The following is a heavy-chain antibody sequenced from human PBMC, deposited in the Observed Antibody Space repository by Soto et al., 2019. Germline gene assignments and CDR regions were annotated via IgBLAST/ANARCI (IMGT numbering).Heavy chain of an antibody. Sequence: QVQLVQSGADVKKPGSSVKVSCKASGGTFSSYAISWVRQAPGQGLEWMGGIIPIFGTTNYARRFQGRVTITADKSTSTAYMELRSLRSEDTAVYYCARGTRSGSYYYYGLDVWVHGTTVTVSS. CDR2: IIPIFGTT. D-gene: IGHD1-26*01. V-gene: IGHV1-69*06. CDR1: GGTFSSYA. J-gene: IGHJ6*02. CDR3: ARGTRSGSYYYYGLDV.